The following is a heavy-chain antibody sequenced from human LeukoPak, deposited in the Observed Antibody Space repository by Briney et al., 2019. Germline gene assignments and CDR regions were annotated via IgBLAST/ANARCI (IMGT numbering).Heavy chain of an antibody. CDR2: INWNGGST. CDR3: ARSGVGATHLYYFDY. J-gene: IGHJ4*02. D-gene: IGHD1-26*01. V-gene: IGHV3-20*04. CDR1: GFTFDDYG. Sequence: PGGSLRLFCAASGFTFDDYGMSWVRQAPGKGLEWVSGINWNGGSTGYADSVKGRFTISRDNAKNSLYLQMNSLRAEDTALYYCARSGVGATHLYYFDYWGQGTLVTVSS.